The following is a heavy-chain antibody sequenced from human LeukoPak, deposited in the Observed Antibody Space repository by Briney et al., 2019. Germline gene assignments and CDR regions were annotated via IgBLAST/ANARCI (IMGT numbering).Heavy chain of an antibody. CDR1: GGTFSSYA. V-gene: IGHV1-69*05. Sequence: SVKVSCKASGGTFSSYAISWVRQAPGQGLEWMGGIIPIFGTANYAQKFQGRVTITTDESTSTAYMELSSLRSEDTAVYYCARSGDYYDSSGYYYFDYWGQGTLVTGSS. CDR2: IIPIFGTA. J-gene: IGHJ4*02. D-gene: IGHD3-22*01. CDR3: ARSGDYYDSSGYYYFDY.